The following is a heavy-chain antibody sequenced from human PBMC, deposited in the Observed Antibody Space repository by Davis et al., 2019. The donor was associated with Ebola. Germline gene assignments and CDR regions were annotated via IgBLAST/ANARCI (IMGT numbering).Heavy chain of an antibody. CDR3: AKDSSTNYYYYYGMDV. CDR2: ISSSGSTI. Sequence: GGSLRLSCAASRFTFSSYEMNWVRQAPGKGLQWVSYISSSGSTIYYADSVKGRFTISRDNAKNSLYLQMNSLRAEDTALYYCAKDSSTNYYYYYGMDVWGQGTTVTVSS. V-gene: IGHV3-48*03. J-gene: IGHJ6*02. CDR1: RFTFSSYE. D-gene: IGHD5-24*01.